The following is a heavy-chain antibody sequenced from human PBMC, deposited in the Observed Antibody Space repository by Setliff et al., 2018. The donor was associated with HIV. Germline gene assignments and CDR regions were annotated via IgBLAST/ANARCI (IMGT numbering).Heavy chain of an antibody. CDR3: ARGRCSDAACFFDY. D-gene: IGHD3-16*01. CDR1: GFTFKTYS. Sequence: PGGSLRLSCVGSGFTFKTYSMNWVRQAPGKGLEWLSYIKTDGETTYDADSVEGRFTISRDNAKNSLYLQMDNLTVDDTAVYFCARGRCSDAACFFDYWGQGTLVTVSS. V-gene: IGHV3-48*01. CDR2: IKTDGETT. J-gene: IGHJ4*02.